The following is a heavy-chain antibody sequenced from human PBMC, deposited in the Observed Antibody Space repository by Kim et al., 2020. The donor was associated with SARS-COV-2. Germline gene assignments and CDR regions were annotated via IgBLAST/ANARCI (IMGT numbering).Heavy chain of an antibody. CDR2: IDPSDSYT. CDR1: GYSFTSYW. Sequence: GESLKISCKGSGYSFTSYWISWVRQMPGKGLEWMGRIDPSDSYTNYSPSFQGHVTISADKSISTAYLQWSSLKASDTAMYYCARHDSGSYHFDYWGQGTLVTVSS. CDR3: ARHDSGSYHFDY. D-gene: IGHD1-26*01. J-gene: IGHJ4*02. V-gene: IGHV5-10-1*01.